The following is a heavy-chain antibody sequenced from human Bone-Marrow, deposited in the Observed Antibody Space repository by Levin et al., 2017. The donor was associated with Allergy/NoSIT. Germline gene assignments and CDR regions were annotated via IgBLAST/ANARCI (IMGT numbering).Heavy chain of an antibody. CDR1: GVTVFNNY. V-gene: IGHV3-66*01. CDR3: GRDGPGGGH. Sequence: GGSLRLSCTASGVTVFNNYFMWVRQAPGKGLEWVSHIYSGGGTNYADSVKGRFSVSRDNSKNAVYLQMNSLRADDTAVYYCGRDGPGGGHWGPGTQVTVSS. CDR2: IYSGGGT. D-gene: IGHD3-10*01. J-gene: IGHJ4*02.